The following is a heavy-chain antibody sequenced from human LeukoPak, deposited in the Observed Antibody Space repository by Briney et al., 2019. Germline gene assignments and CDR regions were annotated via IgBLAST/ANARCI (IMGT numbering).Heavy chain of an antibody. CDR1: GFTFSSYG. J-gene: IGHJ4*02. CDR2: ISYDGSNK. CDR3: AKDPYYGSGSYYNAGEYYFDY. V-gene: IGHV3-30*18. Sequence: GGSLRLSCAASGFTFSSYGMHWVRQAPGKGLEWVVVISYDGSNKYYADSVKGRLTISRDNSKNTLYLQMNSLRAEDTAVYYCAKDPYYGSGSYYNAGEYYFDYWGQGTLVTVSS. D-gene: IGHD3-10*01.